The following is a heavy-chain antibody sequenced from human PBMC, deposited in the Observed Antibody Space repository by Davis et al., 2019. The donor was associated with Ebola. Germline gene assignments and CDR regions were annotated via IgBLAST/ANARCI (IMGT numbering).Heavy chain of an antibody. CDR1: GFTFSSYG. CDR2: IRSKANSYAT. CDR3: TVVVVAATDYYGMDV. J-gene: IGHJ6*02. V-gene: IGHV3-73*01. D-gene: IGHD2-15*01. Sequence: GGSLRLSCAASGFTFSSYGMHWVRQASGKGLEWVGRIRSKANSYATTYAASVKGRFTISRDDSKNTAYLQMNSLKTEDTAVYYCTVVVVAATDYYGMDVWGQGTTVTVSS.